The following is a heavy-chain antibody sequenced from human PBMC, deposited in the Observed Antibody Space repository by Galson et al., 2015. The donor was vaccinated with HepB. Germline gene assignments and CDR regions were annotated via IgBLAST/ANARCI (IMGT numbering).Heavy chain of an antibody. D-gene: IGHD5-12*01. V-gene: IGHV1-3*04. CDR2: IYTGNGDA. CDR3: ATGGGYYYDY. J-gene: IGHJ4*02. Sequence: SVKVSCKASGFTLTTYLIHWVRQAPGQRLEWMGWIYTGNGDAKYSQTLQGRFTITRDTSANTAYMELSSLRSEDTAVYFCATGGGYYYDYWGQGTLVTVSS. CDR1: GFTLTTYL.